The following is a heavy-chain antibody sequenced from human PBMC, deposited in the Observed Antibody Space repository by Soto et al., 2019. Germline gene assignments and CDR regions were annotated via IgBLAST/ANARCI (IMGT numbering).Heavy chain of an antibody. CDR2: ISVSSTYA. V-gene: IGHV3-11*05. Sequence: QVQLLESGGGLVKPGGSLRLSCAASGFTFSDYYMSWIRQAPGKGLECVAYISVSSTYANYADSVEGRFTISRDNAENSRFLQMSSLRADDTAVYYCARGVRYYSSEKPANFDYWGQGALVTVSS. CDR1: GFTFSDYY. D-gene: IGHD3-10*01. CDR3: ARGVRYYSSEKPANFDY. J-gene: IGHJ4*02.